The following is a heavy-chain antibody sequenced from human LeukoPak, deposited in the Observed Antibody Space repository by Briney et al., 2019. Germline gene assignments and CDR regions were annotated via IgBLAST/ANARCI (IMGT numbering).Heavy chain of an antibody. CDR2: IWYDGSNK. Sequence: PGRSLRLSCAASGFTFSSYGMRWVRQAPGKGLEWVAVIWYDGSNKYYADSVKGRFTISRDNSKNTLYLQMNSLRAEDTAVYYCARGPRYYDFWSGYYSLYYYYGMDVWGQGTTVTVSS. CDR3: ARGPRYYDFWSGYYSLYYYYGMDV. CDR1: GFTFSSYG. V-gene: IGHV3-33*01. J-gene: IGHJ6*02. D-gene: IGHD3-3*01.